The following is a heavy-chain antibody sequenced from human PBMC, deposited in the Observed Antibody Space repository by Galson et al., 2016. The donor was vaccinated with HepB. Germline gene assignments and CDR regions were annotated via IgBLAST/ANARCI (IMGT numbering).Heavy chain of an antibody. J-gene: IGHJ4*02. Sequence: SLRLSCAASEFTFSSHSMNWVRQAPGKGLEWVSYIDRSISTIYYADSVKGRFTISRDNAKNSLYLQMNSLRVEDTAVYYCAREYRQRVNFDCWGQGTLVTVSS. CDR3: AREYRQRVNFDC. CDR1: EFTFSSHS. CDR2: IDRSISTI. V-gene: IGHV3-48*01. D-gene: IGHD3-10*01.